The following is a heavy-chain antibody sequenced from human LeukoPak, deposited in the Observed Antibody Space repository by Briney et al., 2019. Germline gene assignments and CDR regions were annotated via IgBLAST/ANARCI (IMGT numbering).Heavy chain of an antibody. V-gene: IGHV4-38-2*01. CDR3: ARGRFLEWLGTYYFDY. Sequence: PSETLSLTCAVSGYSISSGYYWGWIRQPPGKGLEWIGYIYYSGSTYYNPSLKSRVTISVDTSKNQLSLKLSSVTAADTAVYYCARGRFLEWLGTYYFDYWGQGTLVTVSS. J-gene: IGHJ4*02. CDR2: IYYSGST. CDR1: GYSISSGYY. D-gene: IGHD3-3*01.